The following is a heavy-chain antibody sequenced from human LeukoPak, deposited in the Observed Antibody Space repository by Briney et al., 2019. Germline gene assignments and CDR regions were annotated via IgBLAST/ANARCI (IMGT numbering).Heavy chain of an antibody. CDR1: GYTFTGYY. V-gene: IGHV1-2*02. D-gene: IGHD3-3*01. J-gene: IGHJ5*02. CDR3: ARVLLRVGNNWFDP. Sequence: ASVKVSCKASGYTFTGYYMHWVRQAPGQGLEWMGWINPNSGGTNYAQKFQGRVTITTDEPTSTAYMELSSLRFEDTAVYYCARVLLRVGNNWFDPWGQGTLVTVSS. CDR2: INPNSGGT.